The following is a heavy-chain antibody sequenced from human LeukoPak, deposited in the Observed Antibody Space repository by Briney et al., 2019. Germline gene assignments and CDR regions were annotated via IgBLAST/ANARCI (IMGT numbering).Heavy chain of an antibody. J-gene: IGHJ4*02. D-gene: IGHD4-17*01. Sequence: GYTSTSYDINLELHATRNIKKRMGWMNPNSGNTGYAQKFQGRVTMTRNTSISTAYMELSSLRSEDTAVYYCASGMTTVAYVWGQGTLVTVSS. CDR2: MNPNSGNT. CDR3: ASGMTTVAYV. CDR1: GYTSTSYD. V-gene: IGHV1-8*01.